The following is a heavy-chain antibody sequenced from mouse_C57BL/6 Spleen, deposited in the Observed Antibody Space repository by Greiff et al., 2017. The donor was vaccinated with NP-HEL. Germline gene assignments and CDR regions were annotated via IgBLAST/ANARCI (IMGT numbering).Heavy chain of an antibody. CDR1: GFNIKDYY. D-gene: IGHD2-9*01. J-gene: IGHJ4*01. V-gene: IGHV14-2*01. CDR3: APPTMVREGYAMDY. CDR2: IDPEDGET. Sequence: EVQLQQSGAELVKPGASVKLSCTASGFNIKDYYMHWVKQRTEQGLEWIGRIDPEDGETKYAPKFQGKATITADTSSTTAYLPLSSLTSEDTAVYYCAPPTMVREGYAMDYWGQGTSVTVSS.